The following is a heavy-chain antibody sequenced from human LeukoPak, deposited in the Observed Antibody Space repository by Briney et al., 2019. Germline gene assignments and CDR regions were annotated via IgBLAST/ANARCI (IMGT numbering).Heavy chain of an antibody. Sequence: SETLSLTCTVSGGSISSYYWSWIRQPAGKGLEWIGRIYNSWSTNYNPSLKSRVTMSVDTSKNQFSLKLSSVTAADTAVYYCARDRYDSSGYYYYDYWGQGTLVTVS. CDR3: ARDRYDSSGYYYYDY. CDR1: GGSISSYY. V-gene: IGHV4-4*07. J-gene: IGHJ4*02. CDR2: IYNSWST. D-gene: IGHD3-22*01.